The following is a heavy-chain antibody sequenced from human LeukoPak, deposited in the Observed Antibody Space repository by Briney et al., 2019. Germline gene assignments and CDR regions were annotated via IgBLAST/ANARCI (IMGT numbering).Heavy chain of an antibody. CDR1: GLTVSSDY. CDR3: ARVDTAMDAFDT. D-gene: IGHD5-18*01. CDR2: IYSGGST. J-gene: IGHJ3*02. V-gene: IGHV3-53*01. Sequence: PGGSLRLSCAASGLTVSSDYMSWVRQAPGKGLEWVSVIYSGGSTYYADSVKGRFTISRDNSKNTLYLQMNSLRAEDTAVYYCARVDTAMDAFDTWGQGTMVAVSS.